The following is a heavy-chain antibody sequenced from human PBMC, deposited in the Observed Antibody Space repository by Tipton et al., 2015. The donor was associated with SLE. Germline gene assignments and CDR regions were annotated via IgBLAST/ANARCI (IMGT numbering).Heavy chain of an antibody. V-gene: IGHV3-73*01. CDR3: TTPHEGYYDSGDYLHAFDF. Sequence: GSLRLSCAASGFTFSASAIYWVRQASGKGLEWVGRIRSKANNYATAYAASVKGRFTISRDDSKNTAYLQMNSLKTEDTAVYYCTTPHEGYYDSGDYLHAFDFWGQGTLVTVSS. J-gene: IGHJ3*01. CDR1: GFTFSASA. D-gene: IGHD3-22*01. CDR2: IRSKANNYAT.